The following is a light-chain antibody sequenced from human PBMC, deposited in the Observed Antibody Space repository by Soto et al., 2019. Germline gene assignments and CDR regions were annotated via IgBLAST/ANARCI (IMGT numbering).Light chain of an antibody. V-gene: IGKV1-33*01. Sequence: DIQMTQSPSSLSASIGDRVTITCQASQDIGRYLNWYQQKPGTAPKLLIYDAYRLEPGVPSRFSACGYGTDFTFTITSLQPEDVATYYCQQYDDLPAFGPGTRVDSK. CDR3: QQYDDLPA. CDR2: DAY. J-gene: IGKJ3*01. CDR1: QDIGRY.